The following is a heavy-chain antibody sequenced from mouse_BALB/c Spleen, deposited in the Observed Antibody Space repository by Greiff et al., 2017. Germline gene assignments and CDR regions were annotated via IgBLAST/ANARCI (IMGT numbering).Heavy chain of an antibody. CDR1: GFTFSSYA. CDR3: ARGRIYYGSSYRYFDV. CDR2: ISSGGST. D-gene: IGHD1-1*01. V-gene: IGHV5-6-5*01. Sequence: DVMLVESGGGLVKPGGSLKLSCAASGFTFSSYAMSWVRQTPEKRLEWVASISSGGSTYYPDSVKGRFTISRDNARNILYLQMSSLRSEDTAMYYCARGRIYYGSSYRYFDVWGAGTTVTVSS. J-gene: IGHJ1*01.